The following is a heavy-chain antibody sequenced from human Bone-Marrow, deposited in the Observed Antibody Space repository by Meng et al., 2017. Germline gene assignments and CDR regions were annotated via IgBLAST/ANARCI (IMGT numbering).Heavy chain of an antibody. CDR1: GFTFSDNY. J-gene: IGHJ4*02. V-gene: IGHV3-11*01. CDR3: ATQEMATIIDY. Sequence: QVQVVESGGGLVKPGGSLRLSCAASGFTFSDNYMSWIRQAPGKGLEWVSYFSSSGTTIYYADSVKGRFTISRDNSKNTLYLQMNSLRAEDTAVYYCATQEMATIIDYWGQGTLVTVSS. D-gene: IGHD5-24*01. CDR2: FSSSGTTI.